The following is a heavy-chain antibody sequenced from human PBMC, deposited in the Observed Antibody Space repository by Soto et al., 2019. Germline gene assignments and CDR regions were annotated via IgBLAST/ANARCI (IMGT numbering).Heavy chain of an antibody. J-gene: IGHJ6*02. Sequence: PGGSLRLSCAASGFTFSDYTMNWVRQAPGKGLEWVSSISSRSSYIYYADSVKGRFTISRDNAKNTLFLQMNSLRAEDSAVYYCARFWSYCNSRSPVSDYGMDVWGQGTTVTVSS. CDR1: GFTFSDYT. CDR3: ARFWSYCNSRSPVSDYGMDV. V-gene: IGHV3-21*01. CDR2: ISSRSSYI. D-gene: IGHD4-4*01.